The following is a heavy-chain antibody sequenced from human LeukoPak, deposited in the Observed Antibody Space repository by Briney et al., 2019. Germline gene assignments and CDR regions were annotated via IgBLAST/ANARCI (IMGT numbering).Heavy chain of an antibody. J-gene: IGHJ6*02. D-gene: IGHD3-22*01. CDR3: ARSYDSSGYYYYYYGMDV. CDR1: GYSFTSYW. Sequence: GESLKISCKGSGYSFTSYWIGWVREMPGKGLEWMGIIYPGDSDTRYSPSFQGQVTISADKSISTAYLQWSSLKASDTAMYYCARSYDSSGYYYYYYGMDVWGQGTTVTVSS. V-gene: IGHV5-51*01. CDR2: IYPGDSDT.